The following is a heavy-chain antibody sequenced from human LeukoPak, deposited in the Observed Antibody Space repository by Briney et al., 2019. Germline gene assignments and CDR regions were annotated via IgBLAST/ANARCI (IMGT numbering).Heavy chain of an antibody. CDR3: ARGTPQYTSSWYNY. CDR2: IKQGGSET. J-gene: IGHJ4*02. CDR1: GFTFSTYW. V-gene: IGHV3-7*04. Sequence: GGSLRLSCAASGFTFSTYWMSWVRQAPGKGLECVANIKQGGSETYYVDSVKGRFTISRDNAKNSLFLQMNSLRAEDTAVYYCARGTPQYTSSWYNYWGQGTLVTVSS. D-gene: IGHD6-13*01.